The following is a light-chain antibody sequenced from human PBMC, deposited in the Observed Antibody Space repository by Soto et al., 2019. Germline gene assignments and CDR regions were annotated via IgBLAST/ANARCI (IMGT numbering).Light chain of an antibody. Sequence: QSALTQPASVSGSPGQSIAMSCTGTSSDVGTHNFVSWYQQHPGKAPKLIIYDVSNRPSGVSDRFFGSKSGNTASLTISGLQAEDEADYYCSSFTTTNTYVFGTGTKFTVL. CDR2: DVS. CDR3: SSFTTTNTYV. CDR1: SSDVGTHNF. V-gene: IGLV2-14*03. J-gene: IGLJ1*01.